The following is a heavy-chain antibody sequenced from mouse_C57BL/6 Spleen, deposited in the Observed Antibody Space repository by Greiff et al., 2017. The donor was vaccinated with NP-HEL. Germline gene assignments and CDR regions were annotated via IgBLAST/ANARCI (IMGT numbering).Heavy chain of an antibody. J-gene: IGHJ3*01. CDR3: ARSGGSSGRFAY. CDR2: INPSTGGT. D-gene: IGHD3-2*02. V-gene: IGHV1-42*01. Sequence: EVQLQQSGPELVKPGASVKISCKASGYSFTGYYMNWVKQSPEKSLEWIGEINPSTGGTTYNQKFKAKATLTVDKSSSTAYMQLKSLTSEDSAVYYCARSGGSSGRFAYWGQGTLVTVSA. CDR1: GYSFTGYY.